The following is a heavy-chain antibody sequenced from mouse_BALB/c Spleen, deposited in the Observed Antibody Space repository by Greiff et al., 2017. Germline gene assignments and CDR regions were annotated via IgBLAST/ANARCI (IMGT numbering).Heavy chain of an antibody. Sequence: EVQGVESGAELVRPGALVKLSCKASGFNIKDYYMHWVKQRPEQGLEWIGWIDPENGNTIYDPKFQGKASITADTSSNTAYLQLSSLTSEDTAVYYCARYGNYDAMDDWGQGTSVTVSS. CDR2: IDPENGNT. CDR3: ARYGNYDAMDD. D-gene: IGHD2-1*01. J-gene: IGHJ4*01. CDR1: GFNIKDYY. V-gene: IGHV14-1*02.